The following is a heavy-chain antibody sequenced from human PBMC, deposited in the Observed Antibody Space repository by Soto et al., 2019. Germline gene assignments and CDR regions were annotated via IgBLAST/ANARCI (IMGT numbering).Heavy chain of an antibody. D-gene: IGHD5-18*01. CDR2: ISHSGST. Sequence: KSSDNLSLTFSCSREPIYITYYHWSWIRQHPGKGLEWIGYISHSGSTYYTPSLKSRVIISADTSKNQFSVNLTSVTAADTAVYYCAREYTYGSNFFDCWGQG. CDR1: REPIYITYYH. CDR3: AREYTYGSNFFDC. V-gene: IGHV4-31*02. J-gene: IGHJ4*02.